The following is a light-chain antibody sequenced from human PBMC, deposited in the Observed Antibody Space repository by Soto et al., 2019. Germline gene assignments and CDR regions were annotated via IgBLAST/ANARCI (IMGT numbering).Light chain of an antibody. CDR1: QGISSY. J-gene: IGKJ4*01. V-gene: IGKV1-9*01. CDR3: QQLHSYPLT. CDR2: AAS. Sequence: DIQLTQSPSFLSASVGDRVTITCRASQGISSYLAWYQQKPGKPPKVLIYAASTLQSGVPSRFRGSGSGTEFTLTISSLQPEDFATYYCQQLHSYPLTFGGGPRWRSN.